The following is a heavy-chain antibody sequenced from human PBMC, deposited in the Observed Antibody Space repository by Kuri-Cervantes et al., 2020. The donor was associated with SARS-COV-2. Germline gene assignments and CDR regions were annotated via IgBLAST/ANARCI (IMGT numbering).Heavy chain of an antibody. V-gene: IGHV3-7*01. D-gene: IGHD4-23*01. Sequence: GESLKISCAASGFTFSSYGMSWVRQAPGKGLEWVANIKQDGSEKYYVDSVKGRFTISRDNAKNSLYLQMNSLRAEDTAVYYCATPAPEYGGNSGGWVFWGQGTLVTVSS. CDR2: IKQDGSEK. J-gene: IGHJ4*02. CDR1: GFTFSSYG. CDR3: ATPAPEYGGNSGGWVF.